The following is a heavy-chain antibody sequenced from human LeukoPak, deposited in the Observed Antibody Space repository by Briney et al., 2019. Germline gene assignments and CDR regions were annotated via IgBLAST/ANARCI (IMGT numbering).Heavy chain of an antibody. D-gene: IGHD2-2*01. CDR2: VNHSGRT. CDR1: GGSFSVYY. V-gene: IGHV4-34*01. J-gene: IGHJ3*02. CDR3: ARLSGAVVVPAADDAFDI. Sequence: SDTVAVTGAVYGGSFSVYYWGCIRQPPGKRLEWIGEVNHSGRTNYNPSLKSRVTISVDTSKNQFSLKLSSVTAADTAVYYCARLSGAVVVPAADDAFDIWGQGTMVTVSS.